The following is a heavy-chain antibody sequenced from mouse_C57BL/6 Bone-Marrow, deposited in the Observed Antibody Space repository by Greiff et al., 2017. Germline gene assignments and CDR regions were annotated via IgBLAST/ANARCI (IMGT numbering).Heavy chain of an antibody. CDR3: AILYYYGSSYPFAY. J-gene: IGHJ3*01. CDR2: IWGVGST. D-gene: IGHD1-1*01. Sequence: VQLQQSGPGLVAPSQSLSITCTVSGFSLTSYGVDWVRQSPGKGLEWLGVIWGVGSTNYNSALKSRLSISKDNSKSQVFLKMNSLQTDDTAMYYCAILYYYGSSYPFAYWGQGTLVTVSA. V-gene: IGHV2-6*01. CDR1: GFSLTSYG.